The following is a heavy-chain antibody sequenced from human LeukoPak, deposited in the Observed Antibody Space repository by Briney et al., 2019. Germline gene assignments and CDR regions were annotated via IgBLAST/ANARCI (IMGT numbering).Heavy chain of an antibody. CDR1: GYTFTNYD. V-gene: IGHV1-18*01. D-gene: IGHD3-10*01. J-gene: IGHJ4*02. CDR3: ARGPKTYYYGSGSYYFDY. CDR2: ISAYNGNT. Sequence: ASVKVSCKTSGYTFTNYDINWVRQATGQGLEWMGWISAYNGNTNYAQKLQGRVTMTTDTSTSTAYMELRSLRSDDTAVYYCARGPKTYYYGSGSYYFDYWGQGTLVTVSS.